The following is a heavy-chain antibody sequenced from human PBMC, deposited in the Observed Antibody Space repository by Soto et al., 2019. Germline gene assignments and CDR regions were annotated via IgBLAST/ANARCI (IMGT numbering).Heavy chain of an antibody. V-gene: IGHV1-69*11. CDR3: ARWPQPRYTADPYAVDV. J-gene: IGHJ6*02. CDR1: GGTFSSSG. Sequence: QVYLVQSGTEVKKPGSSVKVSCKASGGTFSSSGFSWVRQAPGQGLEWMGMIVPSLDTTNYAQKIQARVTITADEVTSTAYMELRSLRSEDTAVYYCARWPQPRYTADPYAVDVWGQGTRVIVSS. D-gene: IGHD3-16*02. CDR2: IVPSLDTT.